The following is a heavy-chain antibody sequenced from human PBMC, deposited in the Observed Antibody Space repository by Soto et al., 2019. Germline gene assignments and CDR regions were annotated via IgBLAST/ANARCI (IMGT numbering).Heavy chain of an antibody. V-gene: IGHV4-31*03. J-gene: IGHJ5*02. CDR3: ARDSTVIVGANSGFDP. CDR1: GGSISAGGHY. D-gene: IGHD1-26*01. Sequence: SETLSLTCTVSGGSISAGGHYWNWIRQYPGKGLDWIGYIYHRGTTSYSPSLKSRVTISIDTSKNQFPLKLTSVTAADTAVYYCARDSTVIVGANSGFDPWGQGTLVTVSS. CDR2: IYHRGTT.